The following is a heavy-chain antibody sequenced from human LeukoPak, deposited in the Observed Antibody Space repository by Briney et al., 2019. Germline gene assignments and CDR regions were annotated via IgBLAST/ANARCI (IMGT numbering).Heavy chain of an antibody. Sequence: EASVKVSCKASGYTFTSYAMNWVRQAPGQGLEWMGWINPNTGGTKYAQRFQDRVTMTRDTSISTAYMEVSRLRYDDTAVYYCARPLRVTMIRGAAFRASSDFDPWGQGTLVTVSS. D-gene: IGHD3-10*01. V-gene: IGHV1-2*02. CDR1: GYTFTSYA. CDR2: INPNTGGT. J-gene: IGHJ5*02. CDR3: ARPLRVTMIRGAAFRASSDFDP.